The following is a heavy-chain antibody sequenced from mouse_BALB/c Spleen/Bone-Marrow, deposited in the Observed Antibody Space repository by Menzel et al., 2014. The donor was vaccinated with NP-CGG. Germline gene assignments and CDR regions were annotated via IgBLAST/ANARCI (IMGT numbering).Heavy chain of an antibody. Sequence: DVKLVESGGGLVQPGGSLKLSCAASGFDFSRYWMSWVRQAPGKGLEWIGEINPDSRTINYTPSLKDKFIISRDNAKNTLYLQMSKVRSEDTALYYCARMHYYGYVAYWGQGTLVTVSA. CDR2: INPDSRTI. J-gene: IGHJ3*01. D-gene: IGHD1-2*01. V-gene: IGHV4-1*02. CDR1: GFDFSRYW. CDR3: ARMHYYGYVAY.